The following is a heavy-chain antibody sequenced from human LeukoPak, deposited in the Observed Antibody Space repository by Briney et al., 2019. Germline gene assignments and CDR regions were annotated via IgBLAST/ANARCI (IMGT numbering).Heavy chain of an antibody. D-gene: IGHD3-22*01. CDR3: ASHYYDSSGYYLFDY. Sequence: GGSLRLSCAASGFTFSSYWMSWVRQAPGKGLEWVANIKQDGSETYYVDSVKGRFTISRDNAKNSLYLQMNSLRAEDTAVYYCASHYYDSSGYYLFDYWGQGTLVTVSS. CDR1: GFTFSSYW. V-gene: IGHV3-7*01. CDR2: IKQDGSET. J-gene: IGHJ4*02.